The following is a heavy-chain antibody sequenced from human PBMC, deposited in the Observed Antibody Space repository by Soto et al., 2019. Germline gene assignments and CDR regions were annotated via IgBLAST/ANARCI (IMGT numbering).Heavy chain of an antibody. CDR2: IYYSGST. V-gene: IGHV4-30-4*01. CDR3: ARGSYYYDSSGYYHY. CDR1: GGSISSGDYY. Sequence: SEALSLTCTVSGGSISSGDYYWSWIRHAPGKGLEWVGYIYYSGSTYYNPSLKSGVTISVDTSKNQFSPKLSSVTAAATAVYYCARGSYYYDSSGYYHYWGQRTLVTVSS. D-gene: IGHD3-22*01. J-gene: IGHJ4*02.